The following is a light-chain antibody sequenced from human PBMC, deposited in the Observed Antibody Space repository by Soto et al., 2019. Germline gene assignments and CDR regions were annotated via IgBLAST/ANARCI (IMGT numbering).Light chain of an antibody. J-gene: IGLJ1*01. Sequence: SALTQPASVSGSPGQSITISCTGTSSDVGGYNYVSWYQQHPGKAPKLMIYEVSNRPSGVSNRFSGSKSGNTASLTISGLQAEDDADYYCSSYTSSSIDYVFGTGTKLTVL. CDR3: SSYTSSSIDYV. CDR2: EVS. V-gene: IGLV2-14*01. CDR1: SSDVGGYNY.